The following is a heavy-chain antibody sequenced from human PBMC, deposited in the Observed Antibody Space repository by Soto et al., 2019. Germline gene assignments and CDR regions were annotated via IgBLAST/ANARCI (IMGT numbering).Heavy chain of an antibody. V-gene: IGHV3-7*02. CDR3: AMLIERQCLNL. CDR2: INQNAGKI. D-gene: IGHD3-16*01. Sequence: GGSLRLSCAASGFTLSSYWMSWVRQAPGRGLEWVTNINQNAGKIYYVDSVKGRFTVSRDNAKNSLYLQMNSLSVEDTAVYYCAMLIERQCLNLRGQGTLVTVSS. J-gene: IGHJ4*02. CDR1: GFTLSSYW.